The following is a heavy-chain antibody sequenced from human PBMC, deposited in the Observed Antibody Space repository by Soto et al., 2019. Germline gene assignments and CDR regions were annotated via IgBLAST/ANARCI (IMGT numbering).Heavy chain of an antibody. CDR2: INAGNGIT. CDR3: ARDLGGWPDY. D-gene: IGHD2-15*01. V-gene: IGHV1-3*01. J-gene: IGHJ4*02. CDR1: GYTFTSYA. Sequence: VASVKVSCKASGYTFTSYAMHWVRQAPGQRLEWMGWINAGNGITKYSQKFQGRVTITRDTSASTAYMELSSLRSEDTAVYYCARDLGGWPDYWGQGTLLTVSS.